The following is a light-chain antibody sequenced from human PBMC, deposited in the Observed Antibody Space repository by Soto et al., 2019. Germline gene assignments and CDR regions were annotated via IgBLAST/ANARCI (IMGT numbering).Light chain of an antibody. CDR1: QSVSSNY. J-gene: IGKJ2*01. Sequence: EMGLTQSPCTLSLSPGERATLSCRASQSVSSNYLAWYQQKPGQAPRLLIYCASSRATGIPARFSGSGSGTNFTLTISRLEPEDVAVYYCQHYGRSAYTFGQGTPLEIK. V-gene: IGKV3-20*01. CDR2: CAS. CDR3: QHYGRSAYT.